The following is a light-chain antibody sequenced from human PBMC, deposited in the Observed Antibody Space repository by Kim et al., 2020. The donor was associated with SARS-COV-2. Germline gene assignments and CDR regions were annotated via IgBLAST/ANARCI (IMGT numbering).Light chain of an antibody. V-gene: IGLV3-19*01. CDR1: SLRSYY. Sequence: SSELTQDPAVSVALGQTVRITCQGDSLRSYYASWYQQKPGQAPVLVIYGKNNRPSGIPDRFSGSSSGNTASLTITGAQAEDEADYYCKSRDSSGNLHWVFGGGTQLTVL. J-gene: IGLJ3*02. CDR2: GKN. CDR3: KSRDSSGNLHWV.